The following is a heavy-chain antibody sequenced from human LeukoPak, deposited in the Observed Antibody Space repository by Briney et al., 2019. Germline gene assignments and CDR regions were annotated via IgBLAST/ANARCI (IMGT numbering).Heavy chain of an antibody. V-gene: IGHV3-74*01. CDR2: INSDGSST. Sequence: PGGCLRLSCAASGFTFSSYWMHWVRQAPGKGLGWVSRINSDGSSTNYADSVKGRFTISRDNAKNTLYLQMNSLRAEDTAVYYCARDGDGYDFDYWGQGTLVTVSS. J-gene: IGHJ4*02. CDR1: GFTFSSYW. D-gene: IGHD5-18*01. CDR3: ARDGDGYDFDY.